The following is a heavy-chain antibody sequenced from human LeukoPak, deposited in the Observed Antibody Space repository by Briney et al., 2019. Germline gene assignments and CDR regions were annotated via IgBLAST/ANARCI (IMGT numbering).Heavy chain of an antibody. CDR2: ISGSGGTT. CDR1: GLTFSTYA. Sequence: GGSLRLSCAGSGLTFSTYAMTWVRQAPGKGLEWVSHISGSGGTTHYADSVKGRFTISRDNSRNTLYVQMDSLRVEDTAVYYCAKGRYSGYENWFDPWGQGTLVTVSS. V-gene: IGHV3-23*01. CDR3: AKGRYSGYENWFDP. D-gene: IGHD5-12*01. J-gene: IGHJ5*02.